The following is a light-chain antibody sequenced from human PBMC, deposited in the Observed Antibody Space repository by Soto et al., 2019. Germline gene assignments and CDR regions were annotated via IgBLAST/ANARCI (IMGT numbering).Light chain of an antibody. CDR2: GAS. J-gene: IGKJ1*01. CDR3: QQYHNSPRT. Sequence: EIVLTQSPGTLSLSPGERATLSCRASQSISSNYLAWYQQKPGQAPRLLIYGASNRAAGIPDRFSGSGSETDFTLTISRLEPEDFAVYSCQQYHNSPRTFGQGTKV. V-gene: IGKV3-20*01. CDR1: QSISSNY.